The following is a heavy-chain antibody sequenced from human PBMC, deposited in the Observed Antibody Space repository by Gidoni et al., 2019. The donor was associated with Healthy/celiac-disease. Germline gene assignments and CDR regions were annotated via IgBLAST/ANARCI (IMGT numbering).Heavy chain of an antibody. D-gene: IGHD2-21*02. Sequence: QLQLQESGSGLVKPSQTLSLTCAVSGGPISSGGYSWSWIRQPPGKGLEWIGYIYHSGSTYYNPSLKSRVTISVDRSKNQFSLKLSSVTAADTAVYYCARSPGDIVVVTATHFDYWGQGTLVTVSS. CDR2: IYHSGST. J-gene: IGHJ4*02. V-gene: IGHV4-30-2*01. CDR1: GGPISSGGYS. CDR3: ARSPGDIVVVTATHFDY.